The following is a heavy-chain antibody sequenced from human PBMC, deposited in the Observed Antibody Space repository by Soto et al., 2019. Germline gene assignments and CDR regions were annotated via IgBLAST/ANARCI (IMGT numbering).Heavy chain of an antibody. J-gene: IGHJ4*02. CDR2: ISYDGSNK. Sequence: GGSLRLSCAASGFTFSSYGMHWVRQAPGKGLEWVAVISYDGSNKYYADSVKGRFTISRDNSKNTLYLQMNSLRAEDTAVYYCAKDLHGGSSDRYFDYWGQGTLVTVSS. V-gene: IGHV3-30*18. CDR3: AKDLHGGSSDRYFDY. D-gene: IGHD6-6*01. CDR1: GFTFSSYG.